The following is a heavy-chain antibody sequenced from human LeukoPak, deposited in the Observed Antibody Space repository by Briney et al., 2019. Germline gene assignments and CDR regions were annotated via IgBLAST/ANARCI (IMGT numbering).Heavy chain of an antibody. V-gene: IGHV3-23*01. Sequence: GGSLRLSCAASGFTFSSYAMSWVRQAPGKGLEWVSAISGSGGSTHYADSVKGRFTISRDNSKNTLYLQMNSLRAEDTAVYYCAKENTVAGIHPVDDYWGQGTLVTVSS. D-gene: IGHD6-19*01. CDR2: ISGSGGST. J-gene: IGHJ4*02. CDR3: AKENTVAGIHPVDDY. CDR1: GFTFSSYA.